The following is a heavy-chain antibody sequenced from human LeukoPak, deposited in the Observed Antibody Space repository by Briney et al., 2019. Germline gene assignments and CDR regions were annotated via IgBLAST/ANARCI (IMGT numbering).Heavy chain of an antibody. CDR3: ARSNNDGDYLGVGFDY. Sequence: GASVTVSCTASGYTFSSYAMNWVRQAPGQGLEWMGWINTNTGNPTYAQGFTGRFVFSLDTSVSTAYLQISSPQAEDTAVYYCARSNNDGDYLGVGFDYWGQGTLVTVSS. D-gene: IGHD4-17*01. CDR2: INTNTGNP. V-gene: IGHV7-4-1*02. J-gene: IGHJ4*02. CDR1: GYTFSSYA.